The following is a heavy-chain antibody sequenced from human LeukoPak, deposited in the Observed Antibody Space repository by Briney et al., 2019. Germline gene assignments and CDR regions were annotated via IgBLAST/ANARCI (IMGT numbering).Heavy chain of an antibody. D-gene: IGHD4-23*01. CDR1: GGSISSYY. CDR3: ARDPGGGNSGYDY. J-gene: IGHJ4*02. Sequence: NPSETLSLTCTVSGGSISSYYWSWIRQPPGKGLEWLGYIYYSGSTNYNPSLKSRVTISVDTSKNQFSLKLSSVTAADTAVYYCARDPGGGNSGYDYWGQGTLVTVSS. CDR2: IYYSGST. V-gene: IGHV4-59*01.